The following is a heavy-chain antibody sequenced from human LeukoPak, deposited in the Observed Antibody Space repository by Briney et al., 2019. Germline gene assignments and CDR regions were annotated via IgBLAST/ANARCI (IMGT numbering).Heavy chain of an antibody. CDR3: ARVVEGPYYYDSSGSDY. CDR1: GYTFTSYD. CDR2: MNPNSGNT. J-gene: IGHJ4*02. D-gene: IGHD3-22*01. V-gene: IGHV1-8*01. Sequence: ASVKVSCKASGYTFTSYDINWVRQATGQGLEWMGWMNPNSGNTGYAQKCQGRVTMTRNTSIRTAYMELSSLRSEDTAVYYCARVVEGPYYYDSSGSDYWGQGTLVTVSS.